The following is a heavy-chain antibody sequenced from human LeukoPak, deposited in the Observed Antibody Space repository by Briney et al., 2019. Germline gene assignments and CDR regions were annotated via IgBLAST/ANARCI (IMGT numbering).Heavy chain of an antibody. D-gene: IGHD6-6*01. CDR1: GLTLSNYW. CDR2: ISYDGSNK. V-gene: IGHV3-30-3*01. Sequence: GGSLRLSCAASGLTLSNYWMIWVRQAPGKGLEWVAVISYDGSNKYYADSVKGRFTISRDNSKNTLYLQMSSLRAEDTAVYYCARDKGATGVEQLGLNWFDPWGQGTLVTVSS. J-gene: IGHJ5*02. CDR3: ARDKGATGVEQLGLNWFDP.